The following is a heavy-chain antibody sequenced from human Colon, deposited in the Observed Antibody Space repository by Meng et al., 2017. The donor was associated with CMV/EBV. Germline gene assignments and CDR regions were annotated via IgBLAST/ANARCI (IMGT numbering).Heavy chain of an antibody. V-gene: IGHV4-31*03. CDR2: IYYTGST. D-gene: IGHD2-15*01. J-gene: IGHJ5*02. Sequence: LRLSCTVSGVSIKSGGYYWTWIRQHPGKGLEWIGYIYYTGSTYNNPSLKSRVTISLDTSKNQFSLRLNSVTAADTAVYYCARKGMVADPWAQGTLVTVSS. CDR1: GVSIKSGGYY. CDR3: ARKGMVADP.